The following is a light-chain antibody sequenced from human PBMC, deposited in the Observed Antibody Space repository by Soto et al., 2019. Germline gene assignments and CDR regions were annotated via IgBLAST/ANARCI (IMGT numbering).Light chain of an antibody. CDR3: QQYNSYSEA. J-gene: IGKJ1*01. V-gene: IGKV1-5*03. CDR2: KAS. CDR1: QTISSW. Sequence: DIQMTQSPSTLSGSVGDRVTITCRASQTISSWLAWYQQKPGKAPKLLIYKASTLKSGVPSRFSGSGSGTEFTLTISSLQPDDFATYYCQQYNSYSEASGQGTRWISN.